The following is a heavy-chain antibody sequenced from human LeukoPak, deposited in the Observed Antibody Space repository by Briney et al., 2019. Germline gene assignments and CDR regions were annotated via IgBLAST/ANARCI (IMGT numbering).Heavy chain of an antibody. J-gene: IGHJ4*02. CDR2: ISGSGGST. CDR3: ARDLVSYCGGDCPFDY. V-gene: IGHV3-23*01. Sequence: PGGSLRLSCAASGFTFSSYAMSWVRQAPGKGLEWVSAISGSGGSTYYADSVKGRFTISRDNSKNTLYLQMNSLRAEDTAVYYCARDLVSYCGGDCPFDYWGQGTLVTVSS. D-gene: IGHD2-21*01. CDR1: GFTFSSYA.